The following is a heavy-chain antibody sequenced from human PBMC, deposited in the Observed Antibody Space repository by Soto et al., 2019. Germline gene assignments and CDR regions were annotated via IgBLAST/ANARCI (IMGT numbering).Heavy chain of an antibody. V-gene: IGHV3-74*01. Sequence: GGSLRLSCAASGFTLSSYRMHWVRQAPGKGLVWVSRINSEGSSTSYADAMKGRFTISRDNAKNTLYLQMNSLRAEDTAVYYCAKNSRLQMFGELNSGLVYWGHGT. D-gene: IGHD3-10*02. CDR2: INSEGSST. CDR1: GFTLSSYR. CDR3: AKNSRLQMFGELNSGLVY. J-gene: IGHJ4*01.